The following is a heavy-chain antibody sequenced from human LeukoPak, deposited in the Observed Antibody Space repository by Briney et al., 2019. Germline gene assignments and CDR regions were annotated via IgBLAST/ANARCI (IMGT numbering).Heavy chain of an antibody. CDR3: ARGIAARPSWFDP. CDR1: GGTFSSYA. V-gene: IGHV1-69*05. J-gene: IGHJ5*02. D-gene: IGHD6-6*01. CDR2: IIPIFGTA. Sequence: SVKVSCKASGGTFSSYAISWVRQAPGQGLEWMGGIIPIFGTANYEQEFQGRVTITTDESTSTAYMELSSLRSEDTAVYYCARGIAARPSWFDPWGQGTLVTVSS.